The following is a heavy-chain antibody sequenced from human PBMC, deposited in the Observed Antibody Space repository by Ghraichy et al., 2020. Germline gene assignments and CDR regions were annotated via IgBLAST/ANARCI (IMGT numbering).Heavy chain of an antibody. CDR1: GYTFTSSW. CDR3: ARTNTTSSADY. CDR2: IYPDDSDA. Sequence: GESLNISCKGSGYTFTSSWIGWVRQMPGQGLEWMGIIYPDDSDARYSPSFQGQVTISADKSISTAYLQWTGLKASDTAIYYCARTNTTSSADYWGQGTQVTVS. V-gene: IGHV5-51*01. J-gene: IGHJ4*02. D-gene: IGHD6-6*01.